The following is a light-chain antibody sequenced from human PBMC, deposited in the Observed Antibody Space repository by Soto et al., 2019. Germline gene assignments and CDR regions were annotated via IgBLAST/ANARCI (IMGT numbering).Light chain of an antibody. CDR2: AAS. J-gene: IGKJ1*01. CDR1: QTISSW. V-gene: IGKV1-39*01. Sequence: DIQMTQSPSTLSGSVGDRVTMTCRASQTISSWLAWYQQKPGKARKLLIYAASSLQSGVTSRFSGSGSGTDFTLTISSLQPEDFATYYCQQSYNTPWTVGQGTQVEIK. CDR3: QQSYNTPWT.